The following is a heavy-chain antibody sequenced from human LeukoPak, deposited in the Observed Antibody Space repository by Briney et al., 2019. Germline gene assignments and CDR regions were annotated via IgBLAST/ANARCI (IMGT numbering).Heavy chain of an antibody. CDR3: ATRYRLLWFGELFY. CDR2: FDPEDGET. CDR1: GYTLTELS. J-gene: IGHJ4*02. V-gene: IGHV1-24*01. D-gene: IGHD3-10*01. Sequence: ASVKVSCKVSGYTLTELSMHWVRQAPGKGLEWMGGFDPEDGETIYAQKFQGRVTMTEDTSTDTAYMELSSLRSEATAVYHCATRYRLLWFGELFYWGQGTLVTVSS.